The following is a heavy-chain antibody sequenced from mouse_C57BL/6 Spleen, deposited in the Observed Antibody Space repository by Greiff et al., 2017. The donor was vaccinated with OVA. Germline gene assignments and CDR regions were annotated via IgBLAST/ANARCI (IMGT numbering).Heavy chain of an antibody. CDR2: INPNNGGT. D-gene: IGHD2-5*01. V-gene: IGHV1-26*01. Sequence: EVQLQQSGPELVKPGASVKISCKASGYTFTDYYMNWVKQSHGKSLEWIGDINPNNGGTSYNQKFKGKATLTVDKSSSTAYMELRSLTSEDSAVYYGARSYSNFPYDFDYWGQGTTLTVSS. CDR1: GYTFTDYY. CDR3: ARSYSNFPYDFDY. J-gene: IGHJ2*01.